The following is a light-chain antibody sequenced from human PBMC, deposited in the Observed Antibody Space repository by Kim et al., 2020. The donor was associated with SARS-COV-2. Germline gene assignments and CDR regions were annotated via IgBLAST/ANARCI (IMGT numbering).Light chain of an antibody. CDR3: SSYTSSSTVV. V-gene: IGLV2-14*04. CDR1: SSAVVGYNY. J-gene: IGLJ2*01. CDR2: DVS. Sequence: QSITISCTGTSSAVVGYNYVSWYQQPPGNAPKLMIYDVSKRPSGVSTRFSGSKSGNTASLTISGLQAEDEADYYCSSYTSSSTVVFGGGTKLTVL.